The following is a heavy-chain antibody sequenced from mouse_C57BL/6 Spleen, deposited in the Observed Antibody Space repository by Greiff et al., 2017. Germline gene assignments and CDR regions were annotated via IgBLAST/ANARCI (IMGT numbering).Heavy chain of an antibody. CDR2: IDPSDSYT. Sequence: VQLQQSGAELVMPGASVKLSCKASGYTFTSYWMHWVKQRPGQGLEWIGEIDPSDSYTNYNQKFKGKSTLTVDKSSSTAYMQLSSLTSEDSAVYYCARRGTTVVAGDYWGQGTSVTVSS. J-gene: IGHJ4*01. CDR1: GYTFTSYW. V-gene: IGHV1-69*01. CDR3: ARRGTTVVAGDY. D-gene: IGHD1-1*01.